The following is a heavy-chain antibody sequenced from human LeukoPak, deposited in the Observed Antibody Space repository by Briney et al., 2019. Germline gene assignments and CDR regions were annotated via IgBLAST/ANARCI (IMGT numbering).Heavy chain of an antibody. V-gene: IGHV1-18*01. D-gene: IGHD3-22*01. CDR3: ASISYDSSGRNWFDP. Sequence: ASVTVSCKASGYTFTSYGISWVRQAPGQGLEWMGWISAYNGNTNYAQKLQGRVTITTDTSTSTAYMELRSLRSDDTAVYYCASISYDSSGRNWFDPWGQGTLVTVSS. J-gene: IGHJ5*02. CDR2: ISAYNGNT. CDR1: GYTFTSYG.